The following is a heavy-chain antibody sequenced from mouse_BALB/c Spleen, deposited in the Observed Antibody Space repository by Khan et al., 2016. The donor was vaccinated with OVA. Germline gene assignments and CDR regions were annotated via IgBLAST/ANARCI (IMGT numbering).Heavy chain of an antibody. D-gene: IGHD2-2*01. Sequence: EVELVESGGGVVKPGGSLKLSCSASGFTFSSFAMSWVRQTPEKRLEWVATISTGGHYTFYPDSVKGRFTVSRDNARNTPYLQVSSLRSEDTAMYYCARSLVDYYAMDYWGQGTSVTVSS. CDR3: ARSLVDYYAMDY. V-gene: IGHV5-9-3*01. CDR1: GFTFSSFA. CDR2: ISTGGHYT. J-gene: IGHJ4*01.